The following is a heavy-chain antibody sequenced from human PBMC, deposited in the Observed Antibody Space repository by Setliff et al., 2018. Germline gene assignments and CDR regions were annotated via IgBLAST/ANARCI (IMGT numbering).Heavy chain of an antibody. CDR3: ARALGATITHFDY. D-gene: IGHD1-26*01. CDR2: INPDSGGT. Sequence: ASVKVSCKASGGTFSSYATSWVRQAPGQGLEWVGRINPDSGGTNYAQKFQGRVTITRDTSASTAYMELSRLRSDDTAVYYCARALGATITHFDYWGQGTLVTVSS. V-gene: IGHV1-2*06. CDR1: GGTFSSYA. J-gene: IGHJ4*02.